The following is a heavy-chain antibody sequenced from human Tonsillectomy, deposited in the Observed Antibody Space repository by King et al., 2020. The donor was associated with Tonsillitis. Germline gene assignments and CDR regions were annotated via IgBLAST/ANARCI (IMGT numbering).Heavy chain of an antibody. Sequence: VQLVESGGGLVQPGGSLRLSCAASGFTFSSYAMSWVRQAPGKGLQWVSAISGSGDSTYFADSVKGRFTVSRDNSKNTLYLQMNSLRAEDTAVYYCAKVPNGSSTSPPGTFDYWGQGTLVTVSS. CDR2: ISGSGDST. J-gene: IGHJ4*02. V-gene: IGHV3-23*04. D-gene: IGHD1-26*01. CDR1: GFTFSSYA. CDR3: AKVPNGSSTSPPGTFDY.